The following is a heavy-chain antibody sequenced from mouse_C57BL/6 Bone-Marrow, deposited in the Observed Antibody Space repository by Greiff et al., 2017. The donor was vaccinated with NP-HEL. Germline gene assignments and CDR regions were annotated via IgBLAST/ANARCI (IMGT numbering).Heavy chain of an antibody. D-gene: IGHD2-14*01. CDR3: ARRGTPVYFDY. Sequence: QVQLQQPGAELVKPGASVKLSCKASGYTFTSYWMHWVKQRPGQGLEWIGMIHPNSGSTNYNEKFKSKATLTVDKSSSTAYMQRSSLTSEDSAVYYCARRGTPVYFDYWGQGTTLTVAS. V-gene: IGHV1-64*01. J-gene: IGHJ2*01. CDR2: IHPNSGST. CDR1: GYTFTSYW.